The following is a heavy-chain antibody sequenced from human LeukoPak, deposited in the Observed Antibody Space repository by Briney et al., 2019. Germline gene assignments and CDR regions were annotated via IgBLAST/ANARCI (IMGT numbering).Heavy chain of an antibody. D-gene: IGHD4-23*01. CDR3: ARNNDYGGNLFDY. CDR1: GFTVSSNY. V-gene: IGHV3-66*01. J-gene: IGHJ4*02. Sequence: GGSLRLSCAASGFTVSSNYMSWVRQAPGKGPEWVSVIYSGGSTYYADSVKGRFTISRDNSKNTLYLQMNSLRAEDTAVYYCARNNDYGGNLFDYWGQGTLVTVSS. CDR2: IYSGGST.